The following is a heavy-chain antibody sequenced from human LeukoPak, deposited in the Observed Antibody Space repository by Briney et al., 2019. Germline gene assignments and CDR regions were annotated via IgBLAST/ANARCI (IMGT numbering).Heavy chain of an antibody. D-gene: IGHD3-22*01. V-gene: IGHV3-30*03. Sequence: GGSLRLSCEASGFTFSYYGMHWVRQAPGKGLEWVALISYDGSNKYYADSVKGRFTISRDNSKNTLYLQMNSLRAEDAAVYYCTRGDSGFWEKGLGVNWGQGTLVTVPS. CDR3: TRGDSGFWEKGLGVN. CDR1: GFTFSYYG. J-gene: IGHJ4*02. CDR2: ISYDGSNK.